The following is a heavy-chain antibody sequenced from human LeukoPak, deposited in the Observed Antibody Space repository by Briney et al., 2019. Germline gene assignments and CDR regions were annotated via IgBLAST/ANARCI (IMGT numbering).Heavy chain of an antibody. CDR2: IYSGGST. Sequence: GGSLRLSCAASGFTFSSYGMHWVRQAPGKGLEWVSVIYSGGSTYYADSVKGRFTISRDNSKNTLYLQMNSLRAEDTAVYYCAKDQVPVTMVRGSFDYWGQGTLVTVSS. D-gene: IGHD3-10*01. J-gene: IGHJ4*02. V-gene: IGHV3-66*01. CDR1: GFTFSSYG. CDR3: AKDQVPVTMVRGSFDY.